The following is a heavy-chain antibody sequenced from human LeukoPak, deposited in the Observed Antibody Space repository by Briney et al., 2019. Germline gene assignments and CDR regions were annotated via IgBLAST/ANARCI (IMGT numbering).Heavy chain of an antibody. CDR1: GFTFSSYW. CDR3: ARDMITFGGVIVMGDY. V-gene: IGHV3-66*01. J-gene: IGHJ4*02. Sequence: GGSLRLSCAASGFTFSSYWMSWVRQAPGKGLEWVPVIYSGGSTYYADSVKGRFTISRDNSKNTLYLQMNSLRAEDTAVYYCARDMITFGGVIVMGDYWGQGTLVTVSS. CDR2: IYSGGST. D-gene: IGHD3-16*02.